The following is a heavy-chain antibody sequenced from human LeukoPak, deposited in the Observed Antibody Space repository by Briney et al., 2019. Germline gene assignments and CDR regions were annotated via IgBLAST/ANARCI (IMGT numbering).Heavy chain of an antibody. V-gene: IGHV3-30*18. CDR1: GFTFSSYG. Sequence: QPGRSLRLSCAASGFTFSSYGMHWVHQAPGKGLEWVAVISYDGSNKYYADSVKGRFTVSRDNSKNTLYLQMNSLRAEDTAVYYCAKAEVLLWFGELLGPLDYWGQGTLVTVSS. J-gene: IGHJ4*02. CDR3: AKAEVLLWFGELLGPLDY. CDR2: ISYDGSNK. D-gene: IGHD3-10*01.